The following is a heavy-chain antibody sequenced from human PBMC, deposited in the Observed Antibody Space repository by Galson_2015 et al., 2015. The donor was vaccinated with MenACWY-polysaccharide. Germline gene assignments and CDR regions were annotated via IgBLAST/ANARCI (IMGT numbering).Heavy chain of an antibody. CDR1: GFTFNSYW. J-gene: IGHJ5*01. CDR3: ARGMVVVTAAISGLFDS. Sequence: SLRLSCAASGFTFNSYWMHWVRQAPGKGLVWVSRINSDGSSTNYADSVKGRFTISRDNAKNTLYLQMNSLRAEDTAVYYCARGMVVVTAAISGLFDSWGQRTLVTISS. V-gene: IGHV3-74*01. CDR2: INSDGSST. D-gene: IGHD2-2*02.